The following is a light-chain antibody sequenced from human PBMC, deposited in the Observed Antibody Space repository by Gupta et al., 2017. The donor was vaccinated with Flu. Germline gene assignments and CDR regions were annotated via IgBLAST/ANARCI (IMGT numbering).Light chain of an antibody. CDR2: GAS. CDR3: QQYGDSPLT. J-gene: IGKJ4*01. Sequence: ERATLSCRASQSIRSSFLAWYQQKPGQAPRLLIYGASSRATGIPDRFSGSGSGTDSTLTISRLEPEDFAVYYCQQYGDSPLTFGGGTKVEI. V-gene: IGKV3-20*01. CDR1: QSIRSSF.